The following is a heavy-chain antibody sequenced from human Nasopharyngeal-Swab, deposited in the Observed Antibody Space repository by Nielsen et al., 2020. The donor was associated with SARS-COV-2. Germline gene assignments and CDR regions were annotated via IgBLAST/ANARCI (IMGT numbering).Heavy chain of an antibody. J-gene: IGHJ6*02. CDR1: GFTFSDYY. Sequence: GESLKISCAASGFTFSDYYMSWIRQAPGKGLDWVSYISSSGSTLYYADSVKGRFTISRDNAKNSLYLQMNSLRAEDTAVYYCASLLWFGELPSDYYYYGMDVWGQGTTVTVSS. D-gene: IGHD3-10*01. V-gene: IGHV3-11*04. CDR3: ASLLWFGELPSDYYYYGMDV. CDR2: ISSSGSTL.